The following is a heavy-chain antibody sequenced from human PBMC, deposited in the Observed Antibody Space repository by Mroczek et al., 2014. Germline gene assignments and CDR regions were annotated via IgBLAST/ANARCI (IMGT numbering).Heavy chain of an antibody. V-gene: IGHV4-34*01. CDR3: ARGRYCSSTSCSKPFDP. D-gene: IGHD2-2*01. CDR2: INHSGST. CDR1: GGSFSGYY. Sequence: QVQLQQWGAGLLKPSETLSLTCAVYGGSFSGYYWSWIRQPPGKGLEWIGEINHSGSTNYNPSLKSRVTISVDTSKNQFSLKLSSVTAADTAVYYCARGRYCSSTSCSKPFDPWGQGTLVTVSS. J-gene: IGHJ5*02.